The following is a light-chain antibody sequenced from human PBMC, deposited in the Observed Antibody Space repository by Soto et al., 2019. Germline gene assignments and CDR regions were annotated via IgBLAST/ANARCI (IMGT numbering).Light chain of an antibody. J-gene: IGKJ2*01. Sequence: EMVLTQSPGTLSLSPGERATLSCRASQSVSSNYLAWYQQKPGQAPRLLIYGASNRATGIPDRFSGSGSGTAFTLTLSRLEPEDFAVYFCQQYGSSPPFTFGQGTKVEIK. CDR2: GAS. CDR3: QQYGSSPPFT. CDR1: QSVSSNY. V-gene: IGKV3-20*01.